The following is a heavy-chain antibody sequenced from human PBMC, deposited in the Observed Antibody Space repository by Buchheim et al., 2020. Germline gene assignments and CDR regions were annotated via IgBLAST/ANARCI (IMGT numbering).Heavy chain of an antibody. CDR1: GGSVSSGSYY. V-gene: IGHV4-61*01. J-gene: IGHJ4*02. Sequence: QVQLQESGPGLVKPSETLSLTCTVSGGSVSSGSYYWSWIRQPPGKGLEWIGYIYYSGSTNYNPSLKSRVTISVDTSKNQFSLKLSSVTAADTAVYYCARLLFSGDYIAFDYWGQGTL. D-gene: IGHD4-17*01. CDR3: ARLLFSGDYIAFDY. CDR2: IYYSGST.